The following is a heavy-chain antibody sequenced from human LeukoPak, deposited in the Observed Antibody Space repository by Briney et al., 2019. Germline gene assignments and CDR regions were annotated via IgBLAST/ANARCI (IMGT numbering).Heavy chain of an antibody. J-gene: IGHJ6*03. Sequence: SVKVSCKASGGTFSSYAVSWVRLTPGQGLEWLGGIIPVFGTANYAQKFQGRVTITADKSTSTAYMELSSLRSEDTAVYYCASYSGSCYYYYYYMDVWGKGTTVTVSS. V-gene: IGHV1-69*06. CDR2: IIPVFGTA. CDR1: GGTFSSYA. D-gene: IGHD1-26*01. CDR3: ASYSGSCYYYYYYMDV.